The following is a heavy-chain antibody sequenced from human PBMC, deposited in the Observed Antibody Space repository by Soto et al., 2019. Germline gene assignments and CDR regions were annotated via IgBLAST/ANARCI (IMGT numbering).Heavy chain of an antibody. CDR1: GGSISSGGYS. V-gene: IGHV4-30-2*01. CDR2: IYHSGST. CDR3: ARSSSNPLGRWFDP. Sequence: SETLSLTCAVSGGSISSGGYSWSWIRQPPGKGLEWIGYIYHSGSTYYNPSLKSRVTISVDRSKNQFSLKLSSVTAADTAVYYCARSSSNPLGRWFDPWGQGTLVTVSS. D-gene: IGHD4-4*01. J-gene: IGHJ5*02.